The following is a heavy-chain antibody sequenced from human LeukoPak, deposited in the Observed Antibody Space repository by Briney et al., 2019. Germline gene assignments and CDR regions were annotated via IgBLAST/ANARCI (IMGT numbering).Heavy chain of an antibody. D-gene: IGHD1-26*01. CDR1: GYTFTSYY. CDR3: ARGFSWSLSLFDY. Sequence: ASVKVSCKASGYTFTSYYINWVRQATGQGLEGMGWRNPNSGNTGYAQKFQGRVTMTRNSSNSKDSMELRSLRSEAPAVYYCARGFSWSLSLFDYWGQGTLVTVSS. J-gene: IGHJ4*02. V-gene: IGHV1-8*01. CDR2: RNPNSGNT.